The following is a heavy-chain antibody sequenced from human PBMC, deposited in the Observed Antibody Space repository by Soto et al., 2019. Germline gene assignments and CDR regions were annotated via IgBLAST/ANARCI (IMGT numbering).Heavy chain of an antibody. CDR2: ISSSGSTI. D-gene: IGHD2-8*01. Sequence: GGSLRLSCAASGFTFSDYYMSWIRQAPGKGLEWVSYISSSGSTIYYADSVKGRFTISRDNAKNSLYLQMNSLRAEDTAVYYCAREGRRRRLMVGRRHYYYYYMDVWGKGTTVTVSS. CDR1: GFTFSDYY. CDR3: AREGRRRRLMVGRRHYYYYYMDV. J-gene: IGHJ6*03. V-gene: IGHV3-11*01.